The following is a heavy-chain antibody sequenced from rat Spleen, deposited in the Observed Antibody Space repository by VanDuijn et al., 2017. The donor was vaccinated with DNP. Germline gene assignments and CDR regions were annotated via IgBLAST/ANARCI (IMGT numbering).Heavy chain of an antibody. V-gene: IGHV5-22*01. J-gene: IGHJ2*01. Sequence: EVQLVESGGGLVQPGRSLKLSCAASGFTFSDYYMAWVRQAPKKGLEWVASISYEGSSTYYGDSVKGRFTISRDNAKSTLYLQMNSLRSEDTATYYCTRDTVATLDYWGQGVMVTVSS. CDR1: GFTFSDYY. CDR3: TRDTVATLDY. CDR2: ISYEGSST. D-gene: IGHD1-8*01.